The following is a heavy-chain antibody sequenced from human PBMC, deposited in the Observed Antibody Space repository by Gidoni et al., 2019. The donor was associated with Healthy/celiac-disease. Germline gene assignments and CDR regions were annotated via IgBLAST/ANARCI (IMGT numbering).Heavy chain of an antibody. CDR3: ARLGGSSWYRLDY. Sequence: QLQLQESGPGLVKPSETLSLTCTVSGGSISSSSYYWGWIRQPPGKGLEWIGSIYYSGSTYYNPSLKSRVTISVDTSKNQFSLKLSSVTAADTAVYYCARLGGSSWYRLDYWGQGTLVTVSS. V-gene: IGHV4-39*01. J-gene: IGHJ4*02. D-gene: IGHD6-13*01. CDR2: IYYSGST. CDR1: GGSISSSSYY.